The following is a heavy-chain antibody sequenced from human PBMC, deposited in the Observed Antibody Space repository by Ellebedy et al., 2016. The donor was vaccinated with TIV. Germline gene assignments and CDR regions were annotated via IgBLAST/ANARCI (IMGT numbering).Heavy chain of an antibody. D-gene: IGHD3-9*01. CDR2: ISAYNGNT. Sequence: AASVKVSCKASGYTFTSYGISWVRQAPGQGLEWMGWISAYNGNTNYAQKLQGRVTMTTDTSTSTAYMELRSLRSDDTAVYYCARIYIAFILTGYDYWGQGSLVTVSS. J-gene: IGHJ4*02. CDR3: ARIYIAFILTGYDY. CDR1: GYTFTSYG. V-gene: IGHV1-18*04.